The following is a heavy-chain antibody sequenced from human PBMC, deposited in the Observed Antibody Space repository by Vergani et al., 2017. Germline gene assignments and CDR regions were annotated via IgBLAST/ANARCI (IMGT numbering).Heavy chain of an antibody. CDR2: TWYDGNNK. Sequence: QVQLVESGGGVVQPGRSLRLSCAASGFTFNQYGMHLVRQAPGKGLEWVAVTWYDGNNKQYADSVKGRFTISRDNSKSTMYLPMNSLRDEDTGVYYCARDLRLLYNRFDPWGQGTLVTVSS. V-gene: IGHV3-33*01. CDR3: ARDLRLLYNRFDP. D-gene: IGHD1-14*01. J-gene: IGHJ5*02. CDR1: GFTFNQYG.